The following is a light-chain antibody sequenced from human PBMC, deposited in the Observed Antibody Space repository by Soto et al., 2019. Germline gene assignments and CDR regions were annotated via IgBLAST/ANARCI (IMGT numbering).Light chain of an antibody. CDR2: AAS. Sequence: DIQITQSPYTLSAFVGDRVTITCRASQSVSSSLAWYQQKPGKAPKLLIYAASTLESGVSSRFSGSGFGTEFTLTISSLQPDDFATYYCQQYESFSPYTFGQGT. V-gene: IGKV1-5*01. J-gene: IGKJ2*01. CDR3: QQYESFSPYT. CDR1: QSVSSS.